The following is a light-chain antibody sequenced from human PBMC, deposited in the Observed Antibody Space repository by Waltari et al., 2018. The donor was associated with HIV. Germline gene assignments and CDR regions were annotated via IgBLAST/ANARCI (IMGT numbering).Light chain of an antibody. CDR2: DTS. J-gene: IGKJ2*02. Sequence: IVLAQSPDTLSLSPGERAILSCRASQSVNSGYLAWYQQSPGQAPRLLIFDTSRRASGSPDRFSGSGSGTDFTLTISSLEPEDFAVYYCQQYGNSPPCTFGQGTKLEIK. V-gene: IGKV3-20*01. CDR1: QSVNSGY. CDR3: QQYGNSPPCT.